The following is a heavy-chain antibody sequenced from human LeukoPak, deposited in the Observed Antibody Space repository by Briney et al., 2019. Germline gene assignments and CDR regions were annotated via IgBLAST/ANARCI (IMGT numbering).Heavy chain of an antibody. CDR2: INPNSGGT. Sequence: ASVKVSCKASGYIFTDYYIHWVRQAPGQGLEWMGWINPNSGGTNYAQKFQGRVTVTRDTSISTAYMELSRLRSDDTAVYYCARDLTDIVVEHSDYWGQGTLVTVSS. D-gene: IGHD2-2*01. CDR1: GYIFTDYY. CDR3: ARDLTDIVVEHSDY. V-gene: IGHV1-2*02. J-gene: IGHJ4*02.